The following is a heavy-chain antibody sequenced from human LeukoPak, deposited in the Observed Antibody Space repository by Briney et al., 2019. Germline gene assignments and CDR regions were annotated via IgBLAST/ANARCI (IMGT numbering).Heavy chain of an antibody. Sequence: GGSLRLSCAASGFTFSSYDMHWVRQAPGMGLESVSGISYSGGSTYYANSVKGRFTISRDKSKNTVYLQMGSLRAEDMAVYYCARENARRVFDCWGQGTLVTVSS. CDR1: GFTFSSYD. CDR2: ISYSGGST. CDR3: ARENARRVFDC. V-gene: IGHV3-64*01. D-gene: IGHD6-6*01. J-gene: IGHJ4*02.